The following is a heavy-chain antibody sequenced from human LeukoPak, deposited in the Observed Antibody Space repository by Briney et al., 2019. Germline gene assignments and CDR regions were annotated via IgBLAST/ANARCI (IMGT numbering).Heavy chain of an antibody. CDR1: GFTFSDCY. V-gene: IGHV3-11*04. Sequence: GGSLRLSCVASGFTFSDCYMRWIRQAPGKGLEWVSYISPDDTDVDYADSLKGRFTISRDNAKNSLFLQMNSLRAEDTAVYYYARNHGDYWGQGTVVTVSS. CDR3: ARNHGDY. D-gene: IGHD1-14*01. J-gene: IGHJ4*02. CDR2: ISPDDTDV.